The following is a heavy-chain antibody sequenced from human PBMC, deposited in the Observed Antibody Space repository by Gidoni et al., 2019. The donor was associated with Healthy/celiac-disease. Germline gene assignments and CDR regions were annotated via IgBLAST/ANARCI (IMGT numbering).Heavy chain of an antibody. D-gene: IGHD6-6*01. CDR2: ISSSGSTT. V-gene: IGHV3-11*01. CDR3: ASRGIATRRGMDV. J-gene: IGHJ6*02. CDR1: GFTYSDYY. Sequence: QVQRVESGGGWVKPGGSLRLPCAASGFTYSDYYLSWIRQAPGKGLEWASYISSSGSTTYYAGSVKGRFTISRDNAKNSLYLHMNSLGADDTAVYYCASRGIATRRGMDVWGQGPTVTVSS.